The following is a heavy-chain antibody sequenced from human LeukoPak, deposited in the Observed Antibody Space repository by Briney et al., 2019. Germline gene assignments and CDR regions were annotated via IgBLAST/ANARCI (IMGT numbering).Heavy chain of an antibody. CDR1: GGSISSYY. V-gene: IGHV4-4*07. J-gene: IGHJ4*02. CDR3: ARHGHHGDHDY. Sequence: SETLSLTCTVSGGSISSYYWSWIRQSAGKGLEWIGRIYISGSTNYNPSLKRRVTISVDTSKNQFSLKLTSVTAADTAVYYCARHGHHGDHDYWGQGTLVTVSS. CDR2: IYISGST. D-gene: IGHD2-21*02.